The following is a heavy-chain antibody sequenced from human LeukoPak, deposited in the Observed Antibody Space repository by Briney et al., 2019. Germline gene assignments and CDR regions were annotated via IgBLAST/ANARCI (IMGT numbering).Heavy chain of an antibody. V-gene: IGHV3-7*03. CDR2: IKEDGSQK. Sequence: GGSLRLSCAASGFTFSSFWMTWVRQAPGKGLEWVANIKEDGSQKYYVDSVKGRFTISRDNAKNSLFLQTNSLRVDDTAVYYCARTRGHELRYFEGVAFDIWGQGTMVTVSS. CDR3: ARTRGHELRYFEGVAFDI. CDR1: GFTFSSFW. J-gene: IGHJ3*02. D-gene: IGHD3-9*01.